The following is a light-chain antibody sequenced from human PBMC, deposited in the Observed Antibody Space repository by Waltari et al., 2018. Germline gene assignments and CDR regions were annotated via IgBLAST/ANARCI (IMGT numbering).Light chain of an antibody. CDR1: SSDIGTYNS. V-gene: IGLV2-14*01. CDR2: EVS. J-gene: IGLJ2*01. Sequence: QSALPQPASVSGSPGQSITISCTGTSSDIGTYNSVSWYQQLPGKAPKLMISEVSNRPSGLSIRFSGSKSGNTASLTIFELQVEDEGDYYCSSYTNSDTWVFGGGTKVTVL. CDR3: SSYTNSDTWV.